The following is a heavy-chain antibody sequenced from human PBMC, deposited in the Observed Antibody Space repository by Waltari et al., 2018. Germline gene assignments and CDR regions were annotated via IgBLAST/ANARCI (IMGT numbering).Heavy chain of an antibody. CDR1: GGSISRYY. D-gene: IGHD3-16*01. CDR2: IYYSGST. V-gene: IGHV4-59*01. Sequence: QVQLQESGPGLVKPSATLSLPCTVSGGSISRYYWSWRRQPPGKGLEWIGYIYYSGSTNYNPSLKSRVTISVDTSKNQFSLKLSSVTAADTAVYYCARDMRNYDAFDIWGQGTMVTVSS. CDR3: ARDMRNYDAFDI. J-gene: IGHJ3*02.